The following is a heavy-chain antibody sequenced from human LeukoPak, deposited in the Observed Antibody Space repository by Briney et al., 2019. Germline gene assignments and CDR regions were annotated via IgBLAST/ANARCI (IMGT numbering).Heavy chain of an antibody. CDR3: ARRGYSSGWFQEGPYYFDY. D-gene: IGHD6-19*01. Sequence: SETLSLTCTVSGGSISSYYWSWIRQPPGKGLEWIGYIYYSGSTNYNPSLKSRVTISVDTSKNQFSLKLSSVTAADTAVYYCARRGYSSGWFQEGPYYFDYWGQGTLVTVSS. CDR2: IYYSGST. CDR1: GGSISSYY. V-gene: IGHV4-59*01. J-gene: IGHJ4*02.